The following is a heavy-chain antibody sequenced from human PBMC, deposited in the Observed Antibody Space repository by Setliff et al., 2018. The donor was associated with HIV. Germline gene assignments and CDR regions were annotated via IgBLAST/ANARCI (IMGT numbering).Heavy chain of an antibody. CDR3: ARETRSSFAMDDASDI. Sequence: PSETLSLTCTVSGGSISSYYWSWIRQPPGKGLEWIGYIYYSGSTNYNPSLKSRVTISVDTSKNQFSLKLSSVTAADTAVYYCARETRSSFAMDDASDIWGQGTMVTVSS. CDR1: GGSISSYY. D-gene: IGHD2-2*01. J-gene: IGHJ3*02. V-gene: IGHV4-59*12. CDR2: IYYSGST.